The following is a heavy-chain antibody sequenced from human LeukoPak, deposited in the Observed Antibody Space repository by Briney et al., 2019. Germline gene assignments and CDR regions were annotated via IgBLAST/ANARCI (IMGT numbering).Heavy chain of an antibody. Sequence: SETLSLTCIVSGGSISSYYWSWIRQPPGKGLEWIGYIYYSGSTNYNPSLKSRVTISVDTSKNQFSLKLSSVTAADTAVYYCARVHYYGSGPSYGMDVWGQGTTVTVSS. V-gene: IGHV4-59*01. J-gene: IGHJ6*02. CDR3: ARVHYYGSGPSYGMDV. D-gene: IGHD3-10*01. CDR2: IYYSGST. CDR1: GGSISSYY.